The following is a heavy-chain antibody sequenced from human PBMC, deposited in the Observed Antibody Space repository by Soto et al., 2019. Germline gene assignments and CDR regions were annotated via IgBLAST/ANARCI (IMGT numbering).Heavy chain of an antibody. CDR2: IYYSGST. Sequence: PSETLSLTCTVSGGSISSGGYYWNWIRQHPGKGLEWIGYIYYSGSTYYNPSLKSRVTISVDTSKNQFSLKLSSVTAADTAVYYCARSPHIQLWSYPSDYWGQGTLVTVSS. CDR3: ARSPHIQLWSYPSDY. D-gene: IGHD5-18*01. CDR1: GGSISSGGYY. J-gene: IGHJ4*02. V-gene: IGHV4-31*03.